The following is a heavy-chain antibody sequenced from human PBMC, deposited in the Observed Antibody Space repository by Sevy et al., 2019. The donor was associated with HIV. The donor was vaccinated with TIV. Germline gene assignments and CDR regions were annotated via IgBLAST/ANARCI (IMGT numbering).Heavy chain of an antibody. CDR2: IQYDGSNK. CDR3: VKEGGGQGGDH. D-gene: IGHD2-15*01. V-gene: IGHV3-30*02. J-gene: IGHJ4*02. Sequence: GGSLRLSCAASGFSYSSYGMHWVRQAPGKGLEWVAYIQYDGSNKDYADSVKGRFTISRDNSKNTLDLQMNSLRVEDTTVYYCVKEGGGQGGDHWGQGTLVTVSS. CDR1: GFSYSSYG.